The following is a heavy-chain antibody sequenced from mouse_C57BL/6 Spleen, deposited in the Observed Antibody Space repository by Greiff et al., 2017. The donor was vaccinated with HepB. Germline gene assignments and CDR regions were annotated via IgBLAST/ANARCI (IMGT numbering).Heavy chain of an antibody. CDR3: ARFVYQAWFAY. J-gene: IGHJ3*01. CDR2: IYPGSGST. V-gene: IGHV1-55*01. CDR1: GYTFTSYW. Sequence: VQLQQSGAELVKPGASVKMSCKDSGYTFTSYWITWVKQRPGQGLEWIGDIYPGSGSTNYNEKFKSKATLTVDTSSSTAYMQLSSLTSEDSAVYYCARFVYQAWFAYWGQGTLVTVSA.